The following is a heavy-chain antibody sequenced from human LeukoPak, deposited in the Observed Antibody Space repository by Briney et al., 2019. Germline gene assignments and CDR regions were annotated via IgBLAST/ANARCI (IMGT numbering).Heavy chain of an antibody. D-gene: IGHD6-13*01. CDR3: AREMMDTIPFLLAAAGTGYYYYYYMDV. V-gene: IGHV3-7*01. J-gene: IGHJ6*03. CDR2: IKQDGREK. Sequence: PSETLSLTCAVYGGSISGYFWNWIRHPPGKGLEWVANIKQDGREKYYVDSVKGRFTISRDNAKNTLYLQMNSLRAEDTAVYYCAREMMDTIPFLLAAAGTGYYYYYYMDVWGKGTTVTVSS. CDR1: GGSISGYF.